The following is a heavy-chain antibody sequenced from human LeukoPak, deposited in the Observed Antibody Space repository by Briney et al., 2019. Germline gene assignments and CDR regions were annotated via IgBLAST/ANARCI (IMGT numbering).Heavy chain of an antibody. CDR2: IYSDNT. CDR1: GFTVSSNS. V-gene: IGHV3-53*01. D-gene: IGHD4/OR15-4a*01. CDR3: VRRAGAYSHPYDY. J-gene: IGHJ4*02. Sequence: GGSLRLSCTVSGFTVSSNSMSWVRQAPGKGLEWVSFIYSDNTHYSDSVKGRFTISRDNPKNTLYLQMNSLRAEDTAVYYCVRRAGAYSHPYDYWGQGTLVTVSS.